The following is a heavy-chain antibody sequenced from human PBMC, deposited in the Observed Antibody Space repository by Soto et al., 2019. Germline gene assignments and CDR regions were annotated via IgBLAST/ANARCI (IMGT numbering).Heavy chain of an antibody. CDR3: ARDNGGYSFDY. J-gene: IGHJ4*02. CDR2: IYYSGST. CDR1: GGSISSYY. D-gene: IGHD5-18*01. V-gene: IGHV4-59*01. Sequence: SETLSLTCTVSGGSISSYYWSWIRQPPGKGLGWIGYIYYSGSTNYNPSLKSRVTISVDTSKNQFSLKLSSVTAADTAVYYCARDNGGYSFDYWGRGTLVTVSS.